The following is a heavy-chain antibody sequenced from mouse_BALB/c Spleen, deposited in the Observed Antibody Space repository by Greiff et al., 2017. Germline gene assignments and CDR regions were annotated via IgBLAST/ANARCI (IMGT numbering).Heavy chain of an antibody. CDR1: GFTFSSYA. CDR3: ARRGAHYYGSSYWYFDV. Sequence: EVQGVESGGGLVKPGGSLKLSCAASGFTFSSYAMSWVRQTPEKRLEWVATISSGGSFTYYPDSVKGRFTISRDNAKNTLYLQMSSLRSEDTAMYYCARRGAHYYGSSYWYFDVWGAGTTVTVSS. V-gene: IGHV5-9-3*01. CDR2: ISSGGSFT. D-gene: IGHD1-1*01. J-gene: IGHJ1*01.